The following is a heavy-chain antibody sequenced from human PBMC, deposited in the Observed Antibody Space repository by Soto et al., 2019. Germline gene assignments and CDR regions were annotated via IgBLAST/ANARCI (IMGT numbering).Heavy chain of an antibody. CDR1: GFTFNSYA. CDR2: ISDTGGST. D-gene: IGHD3-22*01. V-gene: IGHV3-23*01. Sequence: LRLSCAASGFTFNSYAMTWVRQAPGKGLEWVSTISDTGGSTYYADSVKGRFTISRDNSKRTLYLQMNSLRAEDTAVFYCAKGLYAGSGFHYWGQATVVTVSS. CDR3: AKGLYAGSGFHY. J-gene: IGHJ4*02.